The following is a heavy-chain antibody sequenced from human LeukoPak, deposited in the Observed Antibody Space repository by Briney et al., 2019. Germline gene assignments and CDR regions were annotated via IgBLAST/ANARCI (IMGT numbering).Heavy chain of an antibody. CDR1: GYTFTGYY. J-gene: IGHJ4*02. Sequence: ASVKVSCKTSGYTFTGYYLHWVRQAPGQRPEWMGRIDPDSGGTHYGQKFQGRVAVTRDTSITTVYMELSGLTSDDTAVYYCARVPGPYTTSRFDFWGQGTLVTVSS. V-gene: IGHV1-2*02. CDR2: IDPDSGGT. CDR3: ARVPGPYTTSRFDF. D-gene: IGHD2-2*02.